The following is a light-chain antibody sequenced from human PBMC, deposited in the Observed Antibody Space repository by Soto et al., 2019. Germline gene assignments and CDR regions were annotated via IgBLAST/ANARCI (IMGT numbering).Light chain of an antibody. CDR2: KAS. CDR3: QQYNDYWT. CDR1: QSISSW. Sequence: DIQMTQSPSTLSASVGDRVTITCRASQSISSWLAWYQQKPGKAPKLLIYKASTLESGVPLRFSGSGSGTEFTLTISSLQPDDFATYYCQQYNDYWTFGQGTKVDI. J-gene: IGKJ1*01. V-gene: IGKV1-5*03.